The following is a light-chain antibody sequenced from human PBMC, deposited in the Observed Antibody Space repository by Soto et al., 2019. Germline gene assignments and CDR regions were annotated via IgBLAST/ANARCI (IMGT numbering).Light chain of an antibody. CDR2: DAS. V-gene: IGKV3-11*01. J-gene: IGKJ4*01. Sequence: EVVITQAPATLSGSPEERATLSCRAGQIVSSYLAWYQQKPGQAPRLLIYDASNRATGIPARFSGSGSGTDFTLTISSLEPEDFAVYYCQQRSNWPTFGGGTKVDIK. CDR1: QIVSSY. CDR3: QQRSNWPT.